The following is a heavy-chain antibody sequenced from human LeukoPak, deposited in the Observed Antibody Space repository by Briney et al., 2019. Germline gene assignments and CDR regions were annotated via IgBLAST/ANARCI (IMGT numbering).Heavy chain of an antibody. J-gene: IGHJ4*02. CDR1: GFTFSSYA. Sequence: GGSLRLSCAASGFTFSSYAMHWVRQAPGKGLEWVTVISYDGSDKYYADSVKGRFTISRDNSKNTLYLQMNSLRAEDTDVYYCAKSGDGGDYGFLGYWGQGTLVTVSS. CDR3: AKSGDGGDYGFLGY. V-gene: IGHV3-30*04. D-gene: IGHD2-21*02. CDR2: ISYDGSDK.